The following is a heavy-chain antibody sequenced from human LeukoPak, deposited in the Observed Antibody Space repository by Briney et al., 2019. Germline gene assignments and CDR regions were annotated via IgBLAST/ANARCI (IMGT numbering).Heavy chain of an antibody. CDR1: GYSFTAFY. CDR2: IHPRRGDT. V-gene: IGHV1-2*02. D-gene: IGHD6-6*01. CDR3: ARDVYSSSCFDY. Sequence: ASVKVSCKTSGYSFTAFYIHWVRQAPGQGLEWMGWIHPRRGDTNYAQKFQGRVTMTRDTSTSTVYMELSSLRSEDTAVYYCARDVYSSSCFDYWGQGTLVTVSS. J-gene: IGHJ4*02.